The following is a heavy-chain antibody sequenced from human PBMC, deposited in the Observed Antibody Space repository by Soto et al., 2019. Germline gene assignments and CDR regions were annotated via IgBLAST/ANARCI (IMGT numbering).Heavy chain of an antibody. CDR3: ARYRREAVAGYALDN. D-gene: IGHD6-13*01. V-gene: IGHV4-59*01. Sequence: SETLSLTCTVYGGSISSNYWTWIRQPPGKGLEWIGYVYNSGSTNYNPSLKSRVTISEDTSKSQFSLKVNSMTAADTAVYYCARYRREAVAGYALDNWGQGILVTVSS. CDR1: GGSISSNY. J-gene: IGHJ4*02. CDR2: VYNSGST.